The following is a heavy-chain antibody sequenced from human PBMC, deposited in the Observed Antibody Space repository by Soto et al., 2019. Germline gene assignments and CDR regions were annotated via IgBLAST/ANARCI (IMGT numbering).Heavy chain of an antibody. V-gene: IGHV1-69*02. D-gene: IGHD6-19*01. CDR1: GGTFSSYT. J-gene: IGHJ5*02. CDR2: IIPILGIA. CDR3: VCNSSRSWFAP. Sequence: QVQLVQSGAEVKKPGSSVKVSCKASGGTFSSYTISWVRQAPGQGLEWMGRIIPILGIANYAQKFQGRVTIIADKSTSTAYMELSSLRSEDTAVYYCVCNSSRSWFAPWGQGTLVTVSS.